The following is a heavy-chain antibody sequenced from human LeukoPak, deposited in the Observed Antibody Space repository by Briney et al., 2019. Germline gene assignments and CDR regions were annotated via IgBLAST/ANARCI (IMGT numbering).Heavy chain of an antibody. CDR2: ISGSGGDT. J-gene: IGHJ4*02. D-gene: IGHD3-10*01. V-gene: IGHV3-23*01. CDR3: ARGFGTSFDY. CDR1: GFTFRDYW. Sequence: GDSLRLSCAASGFTFRDYWIIWFRQAPGKGMEWISGISGSGGDTYYANSVKGRFTISRDNSRSTLYLQMNSLRDEDTAVYYCARGFGTSFDYWGQGTLVTVSS.